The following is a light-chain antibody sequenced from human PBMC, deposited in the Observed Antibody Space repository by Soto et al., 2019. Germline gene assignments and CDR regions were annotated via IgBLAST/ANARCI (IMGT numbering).Light chain of an antibody. CDR2: YDR. CDR3: QVWDTSGDHVV. Sequence: SYELTQPPSVSVAPGETAGITCAGNNIRSKSVHWYQQKPRQAPVLVIYYDRDRPSGIPERFSGSNSGNTATLTISGVEAGDEADYYCQVWDTSGDHVVFGGGTKLTVL. V-gene: IGLV3-21*04. J-gene: IGLJ2*01. CDR1: NIRSKS.